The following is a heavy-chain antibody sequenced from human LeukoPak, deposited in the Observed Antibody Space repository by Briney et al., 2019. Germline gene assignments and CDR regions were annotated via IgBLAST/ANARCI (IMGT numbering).Heavy chain of an antibody. CDR3: ARDCEYCSGGGAFDI. D-gene: IGHD2-15*01. CDR1: GFTLSDHF. CDR2: IKQDGSEK. V-gene: IGHV3-7*01. Sequence: GGSLRLSCAASGFTLSDHFMSWVRQAPGKGLEWVANIKQDGSEKYYVDSVKGRFTISRDNAKNSLYLQMNSLRAEDTAVYYCARDCEYCSGGGAFDIWGQGTMVTVSS. J-gene: IGHJ3*02.